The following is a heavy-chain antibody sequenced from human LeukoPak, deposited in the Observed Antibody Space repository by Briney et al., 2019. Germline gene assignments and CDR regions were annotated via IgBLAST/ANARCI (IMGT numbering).Heavy chain of an antibody. J-gene: IGHJ5*02. Sequence: SETLSLTCTVSGGSISTYYWSWVRQPPGKGLEWIGYIYYSGSTNYNPSLKGRVTIAIDTSRNQFSLILTSVTAADTAVYYCARIDGYSLFDPWGQGTQVTVSS. CDR1: GGSISTYY. CDR3: ARIDGYSLFDP. CDR2: IYYSGST. V-gene: IGHV4-59*12. D-gene: IGHD5-24*01.